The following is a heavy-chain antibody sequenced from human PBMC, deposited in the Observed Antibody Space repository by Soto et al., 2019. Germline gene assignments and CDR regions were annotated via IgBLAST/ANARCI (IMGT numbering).Heavy chain of an antibody. D-gene: IGHD1-1*01. J-gene: IGHJ5*02. CDR2: INPNSGGT. CDR1: GYTFTGYY. CDR3: ARGTTGTTDWFDP. V-gene: IGHV1-2*04. Sequence: ASVKVSCKASGYTFTGYYMHWVRQAPGQGLEWMGWINPNSGGTNYAQKFQGWVTMTRDTSISTAYMELSRLRSDDTAVYYCARGTTGTTDWFDPWGQGTLVAVSS.